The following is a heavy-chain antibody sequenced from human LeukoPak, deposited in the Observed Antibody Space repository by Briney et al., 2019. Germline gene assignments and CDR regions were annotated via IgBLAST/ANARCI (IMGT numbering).Heavy chain of an antibody. CDR1: GFSFSSST. Sequence: GSLRLSCAASGFSFSSSTMNWVRQAPGKGLVWVSRINSDGSSTSYADSVKGRFTISRDNAKNTLYLQMNSLRAEDTAVYYCARGRPRYSSGWYSDYWGQGTLVTVSS. CDR2: INSDGSST. V-gene: IGHV3-74*01. D-gene: IGHD6-19*01. J-gene: IGHJ4*02. CDR3: ARGRPRYSSGWYSDY.